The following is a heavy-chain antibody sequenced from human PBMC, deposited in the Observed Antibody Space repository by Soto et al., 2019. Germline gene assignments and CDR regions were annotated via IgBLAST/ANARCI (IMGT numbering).Heavy chain of an antibody. V-gene: IGHV3-30*18. J-gene: IGHJ4*02. CDR3: AKDRGYGLTY. CDR2: IPYDGSNK. CDR1: GFTFSSYG. Sequence: QVQLVESGGGVVQPGRSLRLSCAASGFTFSSYGMHWVRQAPGKGLEWVAVIPYDGSNKYYSDFVKGRFTISRDNSKNTLYLQMNSLRAEDTAVYYCAKDRGYGLTYWGQGTLVTVSS. D-gene: IGHD5-18*01.